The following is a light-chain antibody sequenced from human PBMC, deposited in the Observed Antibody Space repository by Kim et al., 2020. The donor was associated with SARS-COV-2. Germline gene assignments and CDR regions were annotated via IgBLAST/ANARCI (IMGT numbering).Light chain of an antibody. CDR3: SSYGGTNNYYV. CDR1: SSDVGGYNY. CDR2: EVS. Sequence: QSALTQPPSASGSPGQSVTVSCTGTSSDVGGYNYVSWYQQYPGKAPKLIIYEVSKRTSGVPDRFSGSKSDNTASLTVSGLQAEDEADYFCSSYGGTNNYYVFGTGTKVTVL. J-gene: IGLJ1*01. V-gene: IGLV2-8*01.